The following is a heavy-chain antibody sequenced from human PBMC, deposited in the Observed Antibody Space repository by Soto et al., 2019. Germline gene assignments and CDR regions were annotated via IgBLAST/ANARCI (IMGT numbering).Heavy chain of an antibody. V-gene: IGHV3-30*18. J-gene: IGHJ6*02. Sequence: HPGGSLRLSCAASGFTFSRFGMHWVRQAPGKGLEWVAVISYDGSNRFYADSVKGRFTISRDNSKNTLYLQMNSLRPEDTAVYYCAKDLHGSETYTYYCGMDVWGQGTTVTVSS. CDR2: ISYDGSNR. CDR1: GFTFSRFG. CDR3: AKDLHGSETYTYYCGMDV. D-gene: IGHD3-10*01.